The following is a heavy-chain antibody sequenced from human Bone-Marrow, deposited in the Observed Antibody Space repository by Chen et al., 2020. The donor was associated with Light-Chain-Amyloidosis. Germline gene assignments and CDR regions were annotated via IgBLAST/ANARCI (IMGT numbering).Heavy chain of an antibody. CDR2: ISYHGNDK. CDR1: GFTFRNYG. J-gene: IGHJ4*01. CDR3: AKDLLPRTVTTLGY. Sequence: QMQLVESGGGVVQPGRSLRLPCAAPGFTFRNYGMHWVRQAPGKGLEWVAVISYHGNDKYYADSMKGRFTISRDNFKSTLYLQMDSLRAEDTAVYYCAKDLLPRTVTTLGYWGQGTLVSVSS. D-gene: IGHD4-17*01. V-gene: IGHV3-30*18.